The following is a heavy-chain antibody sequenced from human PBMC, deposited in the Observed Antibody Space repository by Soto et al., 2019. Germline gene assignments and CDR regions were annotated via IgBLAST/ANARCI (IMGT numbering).Heavy chain of an antibody. J-gene: IGHJ4*02. V-gene: IGHV1-69*01. CDR3: ARTAGYDYGWGSYRPYFDH. CDR2: IIPIFGTA. Sequence: QVQLVQSGAEVKKPGSSVKVSCTASGGTFSSYAISWVRQAPGQGLEWMGGIIPIFGTANYAQKFQGRVTITADESTRTAYMELISLRSEDTAVYYCARTAGYDYGWGSYRPYFDHWGQGTLVTVSS. D-gene: IGHD3-16*02. CDR1: GGTFSSYA.